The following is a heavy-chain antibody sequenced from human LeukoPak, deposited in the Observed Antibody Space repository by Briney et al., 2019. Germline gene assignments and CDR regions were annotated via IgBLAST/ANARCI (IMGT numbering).Heavy chain of an antibody. CDR1: GGSFSSSSYY. CDR2: IYYRGNT. D-gene: IGHD4-17*01. V-gene: IGHV4-39*01. Sequence: SETLSLTCTVSGGSFSSSSYYWGWIRQPPGKGLEWIGKIYYRGNTYYSPSLKSRVTISVDTSRNQFSLRLSSVTAADTAVYYCARDNGDYGFDYWGQGTLVTVSS. CDR3: ARDNGDYGFDY. J-gene: IGHJ4*02.